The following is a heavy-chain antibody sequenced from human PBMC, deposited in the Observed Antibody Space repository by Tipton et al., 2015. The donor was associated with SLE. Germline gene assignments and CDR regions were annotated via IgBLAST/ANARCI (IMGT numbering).Heavy chain of an antibody. CDR3: ARDERVRGVLGY. CDR1: DFSVSSSHY. CDR2: IYLSGST. Sequence: TLSLTCAVSDFSVSSSHYCGWFRQPPGKGLEWIGTIYLSGSTYYNPSLKSRVSISEDTSKNQFSLKLSSVTAADTAVYYCARDERVRGVLGYWGQGTLVTVSS. J-gene: IGHJ4*02. D-gene: IGHD3-10*01. V-gene: IGHV4-38-2*02.